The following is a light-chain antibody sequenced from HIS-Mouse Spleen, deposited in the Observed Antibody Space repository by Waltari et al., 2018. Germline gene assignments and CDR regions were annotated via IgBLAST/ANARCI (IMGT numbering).Light chain of an antibody. CDR2: EVS. Sequence: QSALTQPASVSGSPGQSIPISCTGPGSDACGYTYVPWYQQHPGKAPKLMIYEVSNRPSGVSNRFSGSKSGNTASLTISGLQAEDEADYYCSSYTSSSPYVVFGGGTKLTVL. J-gene: IGLJ2*01. V-gene: IGLV2-14*01. CDR3: SSYTSSSPYVV. CDR1: GSDACGYTY.